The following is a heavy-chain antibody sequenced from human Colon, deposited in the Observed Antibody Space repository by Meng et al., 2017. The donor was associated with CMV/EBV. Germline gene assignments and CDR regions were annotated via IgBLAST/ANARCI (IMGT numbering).Heavy chain of an antibody. CDR3: ARVSGDCSTTACDYYYGMDV. Sequence: GESLKISCAASGFRVSSNYVSWVRQAPGKGLEWVSIIYSGGDKYNADSVEGRFSIFRDNAKNTVYLQMNSLRAEDTAVYYCARVSGDCSTTACDYYYGMDVWGQGTTVTVSS. V-gene: IGHV3-53*01. CDR2: IYSGGDK. J-gene: IGHJ6*02. D-gene: IGHD2-2*01. CDR1: GFRVSSNY.